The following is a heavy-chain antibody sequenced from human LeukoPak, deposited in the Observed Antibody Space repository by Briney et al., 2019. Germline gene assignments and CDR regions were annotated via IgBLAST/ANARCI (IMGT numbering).Heavy chain of an antibody. CDR3: ARVAGWNDAFDI. CDR1: GFTFDDYA. Sequence: GGSLRLSCAASGFTFDDYAMHWVRQAPGKGLEWVSGISWNSGSIGYADSVKGRFTISRDNAKNSLYLQMNGLRAEDTAVYYCARVAGWNDAFDIWGQGTMVTVSS. CDR2: ISWNSGSI. V-gene: IGHV3-9*01. D-gene: IGHD1-1*01. J-gene: IGHJ3*02.